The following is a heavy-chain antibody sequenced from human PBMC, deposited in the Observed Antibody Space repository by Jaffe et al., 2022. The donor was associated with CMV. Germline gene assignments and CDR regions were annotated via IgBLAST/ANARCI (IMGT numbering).Heavy chain of an antibody. Sequence: QVQLVQSGAEVKKPGASVKVSCKASGYTFTSYDINWVRQATGQGLEWMGWMNPNSGNTGYAQKFQGRVTMTRNTSISTAYMELSSLRSEDTAVYYCAGSPRARGYSGYDPTYYYYYYGMDVWGQGTTVTVSS. CDR1: GYTFTSYD. CDR2: MNPNSGNT. J-gene: IGHJ6*02. CDR3: AGSPRARGYSGYDPTYYYYYYGMDV. V-gene: IGHV1-8*01. D-gene: IGHD5-12*01.